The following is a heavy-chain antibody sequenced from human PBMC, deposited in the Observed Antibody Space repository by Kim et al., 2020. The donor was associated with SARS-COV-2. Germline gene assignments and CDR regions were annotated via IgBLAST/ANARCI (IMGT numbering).Heavy chain of an antibody. D-gene: IGHD3-10*01. V-gene: IGHV3-23*01. CDR3: AKDSSPDYYGSGSLNYYYYGMDV. J-gene: IGHJ6*02. CDR2: ISGSGGST. CDR1: GFTFSSYA. Sequence: GGSLRLSCAASGFTFSSYAMSWVRQAPGKGLEWVSAISGSGGSTYYADSVKGRFTISRDNSKNTLYLQMNSLRAEDTAVYYCAKDSSPDYYGSGSLNYYYYGMDVWGQGTTVTVSS.